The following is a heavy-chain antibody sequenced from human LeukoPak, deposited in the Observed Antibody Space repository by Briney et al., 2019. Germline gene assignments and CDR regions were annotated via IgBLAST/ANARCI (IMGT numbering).Heavy chain of an antibody. J-gene: IGHJ4*02. CDR3: ARHKKNDSSGRTFDY. Sequence: SETLSLTCAVYDGSFNHYYWSWIRQPPGKGLEWIGEINHSGSTNHNPSLKSRVTISVDTSKNQFSLKLSSVTAADTAVYYCARHKKNDSSGRTFDYWGQGTLVTVSS. CDR1: DGSFNHYY. CDR2: INHSGST. V-gene: IGHV4-34*01. D-gene: IGHD3-22*01.